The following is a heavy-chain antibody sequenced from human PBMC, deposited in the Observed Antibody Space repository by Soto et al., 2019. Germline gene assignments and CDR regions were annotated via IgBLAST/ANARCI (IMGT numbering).Heavy chain of an antibody. Sequence: AGGSLRLSCAASGFTFNSYAMSGVRQAPGKGLEWVSAISGSVGSTYYADSVKGRFTISRDNSKNTLYLQMNSLRGDDTAGYYCVKSMAASGYYYYHGMEGWGQGTTVTLS. CDR2: ISGSVGST. V-gene: IGHV3-23*01. CDR3: VKSMAASGYYYYHGMEG. D-gene: IGHD6-13*01. CDR1: GFTFNSYA. J-gene: IGHJ6*02.